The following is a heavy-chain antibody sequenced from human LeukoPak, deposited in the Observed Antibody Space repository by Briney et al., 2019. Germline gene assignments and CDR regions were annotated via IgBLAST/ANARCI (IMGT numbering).Heavy chain of an antibody. Sequence: PGGTLGLFCASSGFTYRSYWMHCVRQAPGKGLVWVSRINSDGSSTSYADSVKGRFTISRDNAKNTLYLQMNSLRAEDTAVYYCARGDTAMAYFDYWGQGTLVTVSS. CDR2: INSDGSST. V-gene: IGHV3-74*01. J-gene: IGHJ4*02. D-gene: IGHD5-18*01. CDR1: GFTYRSYW. CDR3: ARGDTAMAYFDY.